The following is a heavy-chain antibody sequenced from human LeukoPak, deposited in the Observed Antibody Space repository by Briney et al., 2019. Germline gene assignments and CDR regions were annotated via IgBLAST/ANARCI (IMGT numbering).Heavy chain of an antibody. J-gene: IGHJ5*02. CDR2: ISPDGSTT. V-gene: IGHV3-74*03. Sequence: GGSLRLSCAASGFTFSSHWTHWVRQAPGKGLVWVSRISPDGSTTKNADSVKGRFTISRDNARSTLFLQLNSLRAEGTAVYYCAREINKWFDPWGQGTLVTVSS. CDR1: GFTFSSHW. CDR3: AREINKWFDP.